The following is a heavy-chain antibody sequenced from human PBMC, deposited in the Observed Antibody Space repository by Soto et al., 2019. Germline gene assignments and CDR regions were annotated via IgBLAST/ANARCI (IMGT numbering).Heavy chain of an antibody. V-gene: IGHV4-30-2*01. CDR1: GGSISSGGYS. CDR2: MYHSGST. Sequence: SETLSLTCAVSGGSISSGGYSWSWIRQPPGKGLEWIGYMYHSGSTYYNPSLKSRVTISIDRSKNQFSLKLSSVPAADTAVYYCARVPEYWGQGILVTVS. D-gene: IGHD2-2*01. CDR3: ARVPEY. J-gene: IGHJ4*02.